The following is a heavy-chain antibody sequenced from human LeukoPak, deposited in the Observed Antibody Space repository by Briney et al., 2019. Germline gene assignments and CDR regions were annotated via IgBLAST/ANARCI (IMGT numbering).Heavy chain of an antibody. V-gene: IGHV3-21*01. CDR2: ISGRGGYI. Sequence: PGGSLRLSCAASGLTFSGYSMNWVRQAPGKGLEWVSSISGRGGYIFYADSVKGRFTISRDNSKNTLYLQMNSLRAEDTAVYYCARAGIAAAGTGNWFDPWGQGTLVTVSS. CDR1: GLTFSGYS. D-gene: IGHD6-13*01. CDR3: ARAGIAAAGTGNWFDP. J-gene: IGHJ5*02.